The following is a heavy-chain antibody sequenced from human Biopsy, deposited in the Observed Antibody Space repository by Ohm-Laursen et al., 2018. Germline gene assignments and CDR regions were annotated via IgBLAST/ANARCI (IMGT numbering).Heavy chain of an antibody. V-gene: IGHV4-4*07. CDR3: ARMPHFDY. CDR2: IYSSGGS. J-gene: IGHJ4*02. CDR1: GGSTNDYF. D-gene: IGHD2-2*01. Sequence: GTLSLTCSVSGGSTNDYFWSWIRQPAGETLEWIGRIYSSGGSSYNPPLKSRISMSMDTSNNQFSLTLTSVTAADTAVYYCARMPHFDYWGQGILVTVSS.